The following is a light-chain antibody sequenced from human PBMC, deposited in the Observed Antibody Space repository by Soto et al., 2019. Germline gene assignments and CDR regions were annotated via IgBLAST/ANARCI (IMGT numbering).Light chain of an antibody. J-gene: IGLJ1*01. V-gene: IGLV2-11*01. CDR2: GVS. CDR3: CSYSHTCTYV. Sequence: QSALTQPRSVSESPGQSVTISCTGTSSDVGGYDYLSWYQQHPGKAPKLLIYGVSERPSGVSDRFSGSKSGSTASLTISGLQAEDEADYYCCSYSHTCTYVFGTGTKVTVL. CDR1: SSDVGGYDY.